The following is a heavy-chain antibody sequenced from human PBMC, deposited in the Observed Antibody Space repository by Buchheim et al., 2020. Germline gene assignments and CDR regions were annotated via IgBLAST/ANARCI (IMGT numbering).Heavy chain of an antibody. J-gene: IGHJ5*02. V-gene: IGHV3-48*03. Sequence: EVQLVESGGGLVQPGGSLRLSCAASGFTFSSYEMNWVRQAPGKGLEWVSYISSSGSTIYYADSVKGRSTISRDNAKNSLYLQMNSLRAEDTAVYYCARDLIFRGYDEYNWFDPWGQGTL. CDR3: ARDLIFRGYDEYNWFDP. D-gene: IGHD5-12*01. CDR2: ISSSGSTI. CDR1: GFTFSSYE.